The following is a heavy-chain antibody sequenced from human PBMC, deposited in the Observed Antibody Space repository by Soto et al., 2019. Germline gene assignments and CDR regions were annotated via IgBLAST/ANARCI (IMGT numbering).Heavy chain of an antibody. D-gene: IGHD3-16*01. J-gene: IGHJ4*02. CDR1: GYTFTSYG. Sequence: QVQLVQSGAEVKKPGASVKVSCKASGYTFTSYGISWVRQAPGQGLEWMGWINPYNGNTNYAQKLQGRVTMTTDTSTNTADMELRSLGSDDTAVYYCARDWFGIDYWGQGTLVTVSS. CDR3: ARDWFGIDY. CDR2: INPYNGNT. V-gene: IGHV1-18*01.